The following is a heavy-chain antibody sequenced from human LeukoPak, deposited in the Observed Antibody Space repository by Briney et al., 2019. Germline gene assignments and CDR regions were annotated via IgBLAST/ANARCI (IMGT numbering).Heavy chain of an antibody. CDR1: GFTFSDYY. J-gene: IGHJ4*02. V-gene: IGHV3-11*01. CDR3: ARDLGVGLSYDYADY. D-gene: IGHD2-15*01. CDR2: ISSSGSTI. Sequence: GGSLRLSCAASGFTFSDYYMSWIRQAPGKGPEWVSYISSSGSTIYYADSVKGRFTISRDNAKNSLYLQMNSLGAEDTAVYYCARDLGVGLSYDYADYWGQGTLVTVSS.